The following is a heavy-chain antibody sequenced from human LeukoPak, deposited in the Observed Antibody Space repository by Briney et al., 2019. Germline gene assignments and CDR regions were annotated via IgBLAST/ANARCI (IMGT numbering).Heavy chain of an antibody. CDR2: ISSDGSRV. V-gene: IGHV3-74*01. J-gene: IGHJ3*02. Sequence: GGSLTPSCAASGFTFSDYWMHWVRQAPGKGLVWVSRISSDGSRVTYADSVKGRFTISRDNAKNTLYLQMNSLRAEDTAVYYCAREDGAFDIWGQGTMVTVSS. CDR3: AREDGAFDI. CDR1: GFTFSDYW.